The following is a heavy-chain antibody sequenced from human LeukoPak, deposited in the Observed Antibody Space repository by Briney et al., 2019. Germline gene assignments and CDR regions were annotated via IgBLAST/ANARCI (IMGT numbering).Heavy chain of an antibody. CDR2: IYYSGST. J-gene: IGHJ6*03. D-gene: IGHD3-3*01. V-gene: IGHV4-59*01. CDR3: ASSSSFWSGYLPYYYYYMDV. Sequence: SETLSLTCTVSGGSISSYYWSWIRQPPGKGLEWIGYIYYSGSTNYNPSLKSRVTISVDTSKNQFSLKLSSVTAADTAVYYCASSSSFWSGYLPYYYYYMDVWGKGTTVTVSS. CDR1: GGSISSYY.